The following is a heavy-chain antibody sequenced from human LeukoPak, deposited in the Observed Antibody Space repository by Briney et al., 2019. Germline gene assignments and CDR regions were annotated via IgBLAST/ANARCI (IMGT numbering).Heavy chain of an antibody. CDR2: IYYSGST. CDR3: ARVITMIVVVFDY. V-gene: IGHV4-59*12. D-gene: IGHD3-22*01. Sequence: SETLSLTCTVSGGSISSYYWSWIRQPPGKGLEWIGYIYYSGSTYYNPSLKSRVTISVDTSKNQFSLKLSSVTAADTAVYYCARVITMIVVVFDYWGQGTLVTVSS. CDR1: GGSISSYY. J-gene: IGHJ4*02.